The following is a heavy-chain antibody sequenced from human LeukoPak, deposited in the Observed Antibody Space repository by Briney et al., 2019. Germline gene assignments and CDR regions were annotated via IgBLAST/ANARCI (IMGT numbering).Heavy chain of an antibody. D-gene: IGHD3-10*01. CDR2: ISGSGGST. CDR3: AKGYGSGSYSSY. CDR1: GFTFSSYA. Sequence: GGSLRLSCAASGFTFSSYAMSWVRQAPGKGLEWVSAISGSGGSTYYADSVEGRFTISRDNSKNTLYLQMNSLRAEDTAVYYCAKGYGSGSYSSYWGQGTLVTVSS. J-gene: IGHJ4*02. V-gene: IGHV3-23*01.